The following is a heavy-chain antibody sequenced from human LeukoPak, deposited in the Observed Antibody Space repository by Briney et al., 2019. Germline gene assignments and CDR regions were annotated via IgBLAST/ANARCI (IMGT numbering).Heavy chain of an antibody. CDR3: ARVSRNTGYQPLRFDY. D-gene: IGHD2-2*01. J-gene: IGHJ4*02. CDR2: IYYSGST. Sequence: SETLSLTCTVSGGSISSYYWSWIRQPPGKGLEWIGYIYYSGSTNYNPSLKSRVTISVDTSKNQFSLKLSSVTAADTAVYYCARVSRNTGYQPLRFDYWGQGTLVTVSS. CDR1: GGSISSYY. V-gene: IGHV4-59*12.